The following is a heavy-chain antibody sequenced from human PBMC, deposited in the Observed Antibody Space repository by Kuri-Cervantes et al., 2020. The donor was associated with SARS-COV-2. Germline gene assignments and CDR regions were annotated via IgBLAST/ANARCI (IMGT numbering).Heavy chain of an antibody. CDR2: INHSGST. D-gene: IGHD2-2*01. CDR3: ARGGQIRTLVVPAARAIDY. CDR1: GFPFGRYG. V-gene: IGHV4-34*01. Sequence: ESLKISCVASGFPFGRYGMHWIRQPPGKGLEWIGEINHSGSTNYNPSLKSRVTISVDTSKNQFSLKLSSVTAADTAVYYCARGGQIRTLVVPAARAIDYWGQGTLVTVSS. J-gene: IGHJ4*02.